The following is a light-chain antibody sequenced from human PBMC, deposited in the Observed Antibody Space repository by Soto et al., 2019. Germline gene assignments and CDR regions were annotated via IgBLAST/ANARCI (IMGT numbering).Light chain of an antibody. Sequence: EIVLTQSPGTLSLSPGDRATLSCRASQSVSSSELAWYQQKPGQATRLLIYGASTRATGTPDRFSGSGSGTDFTLTISRLEPEDFAVYYCQQYGGSPLYTFGQGTKLEIK. CDR2: GAS. CDR1: QSVSSSE. CDR3: QQYGGSPLYT. V-gene: IGKV3-20*01. J-gene: IGKJ2*01.